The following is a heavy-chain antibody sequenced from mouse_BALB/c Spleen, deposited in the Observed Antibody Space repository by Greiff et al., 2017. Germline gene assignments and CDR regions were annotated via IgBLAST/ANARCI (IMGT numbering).Heavy chain of an antibody. J-gene: IGHJ2*01. CDR3: ARGEGYYASYFDY. Sequence: EVQVVESGGGLVKPGGSLKLSCAASGFAFSSYDMSWVRQTPEKRLEWVASISSGGSTYYPDSVKGRFTISRDNARNILYLQMSSLRSEDTAMYYCARGEGYYASYFDYWGQGTTLTVSS. CDR1: GFAFSSYD. D-gene: IGHD2-3*01. CDR2: ISSGGST. V-gene: IGHV5-6-5*01.